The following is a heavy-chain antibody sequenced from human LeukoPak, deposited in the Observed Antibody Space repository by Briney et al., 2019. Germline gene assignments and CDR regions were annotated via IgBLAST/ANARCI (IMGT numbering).Heavy chain of an antibody. Sequence: GGSLRLSCAASGFTFSNYWMNWVRQAPGKGLVCVSHIHSDGSGASYADSVKGRFTISRDNAKNTLYLQMNSLRADDTAVYYCARAAYNSGPDYWGQGILVTVSS. V-gene: IGHV3-74*01. CDR2: IHSDGSGA. J-gene: IGHJ4*02. D-gene: IGHD6-19*01. CDR3: ARAAYNSGPDY. CDR1: GFTFSNYW.